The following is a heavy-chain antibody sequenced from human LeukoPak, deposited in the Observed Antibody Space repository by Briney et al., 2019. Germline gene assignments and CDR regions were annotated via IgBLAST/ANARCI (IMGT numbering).Heavy chain of an antibody. CDR3: ARGVVIAPQTFDY. V-gene: IGHV4-59*01. Sequence: PSETLSLTCTVSGGSISSYYWSWIRQPPGKGLEWIGYIYYSGSTNYNPSLKSRVTISIDTSKNQFSLKLSSVTAADTAVYYCARGVVIAPQTFDYWGQGTLVTVSS. CDR2: IYYSGST. D-gene: IGHD2-21*01. J-gene: IGHJ4*02. CDR1: GGSISSYY.